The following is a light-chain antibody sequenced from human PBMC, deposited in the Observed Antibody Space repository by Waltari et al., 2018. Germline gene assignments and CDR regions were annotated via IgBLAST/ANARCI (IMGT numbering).Light chain of an antibody. Sequence: QSVLTQPPSVSGAPGQRVTISCTGSGSNIGAGYDVHWYQQLPGTAPKLLIYGNTNRPSGVPDRFSGSKSGTSGSLAITVLQAEDEAYYYCQSYDSSLTGSWVFGGGTKLTVL. CDR3: QSYDSSLTGSWV. J-gene: IGLJ3*02. V-gene: IGLV1-40*01. CDR1: GSNIGAGYD. CDR2: GNT.